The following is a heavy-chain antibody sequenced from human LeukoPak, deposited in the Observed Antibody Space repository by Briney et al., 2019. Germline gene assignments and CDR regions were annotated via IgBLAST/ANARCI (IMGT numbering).Heavy chain of an antibody. Sequence: GGSLRLSCAASGFTFSSYGMHWVRQAPGKGLEWVAVIWYDGSKKYYADSVKGRFTISRDNSKNTLYLQMNSLRAEDTAVFYCARDRFVGDYSNYYYYYGMDVWGQGTTVTVSS. CDR2: IWYDGSKK. D-gene: IGHD4-4*01. CDR3: ARDRFVGDYSNYYYYYGMDV. V-gene: IGHV3-33*01. J-gene: IGHJ6*02. CDR1: GFTFSSYG.